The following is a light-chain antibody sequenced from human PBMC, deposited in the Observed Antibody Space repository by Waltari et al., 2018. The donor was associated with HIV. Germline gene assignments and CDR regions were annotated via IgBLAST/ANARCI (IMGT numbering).Light chain of an antibody. J-gene: IGLJ3*02. CDR1: NSNIGSNY. CDR2: RTN. V-gene: IGLV1-47*01. CDR3: TVWDDSLSGWV. Sequence: QSVLTQPPSASGTPGQRVTISCSGRNSNIGSNYVYWYQQLPGKAPKLLIYRTNQRPSGVPDRFSGSKSGTSASLAISGLRSEDEADYYCTVWDDSLSGWVFGGGTKLTVL.